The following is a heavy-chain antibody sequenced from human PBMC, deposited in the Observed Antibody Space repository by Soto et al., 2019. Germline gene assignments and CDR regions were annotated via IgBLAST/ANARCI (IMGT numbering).Heavy chain of an antibody. D-gene: IGHD1-1*01. Sequence: QVQFVESGGGVVQPGRSLRLSCVGSGFTFSSYGIHWVRQAPGKGLEWVAVVSYDGSGKYYADSVKGRFTISRDNSKNTLYLQMNTLGVEDTAVYHCARDAEAYVNVMGTIRSGYYYHGLDVWGQGTTVFVSS. V-gene: IGHV3-30*03. CDR3: ARDAEAYVNVMGTIRSGYYYHGLDV. CDR1: GFTFSSYG. CDR2: VSYDGSGK. J-gene: IGHJ6*02.